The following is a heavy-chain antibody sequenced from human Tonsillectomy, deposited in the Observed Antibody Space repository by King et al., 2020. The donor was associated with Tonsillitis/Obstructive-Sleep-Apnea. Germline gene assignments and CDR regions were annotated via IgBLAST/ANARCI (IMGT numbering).Heavy chain of an antibody. Sequence: VQLQQWGAGLLKPSETLSLTCAVYGGSFSGYYWSWIRQPPGKGLEWIGEMNHSGSTNYSPSLKSRVTISIDTSKNQFSLKLSSLTAADTAVYYCAMGDVGASTIYYYYSLDVWGQGTTVTVSS. CDR3: AMGDVGASTIYYYYSLDV. J-gene: IGHJ6*02. V-gene: IGHV4-34*01. CDR2: MNHSGST. D-gene: IGHD1-26*01. CDR1: GGSFSGYY.